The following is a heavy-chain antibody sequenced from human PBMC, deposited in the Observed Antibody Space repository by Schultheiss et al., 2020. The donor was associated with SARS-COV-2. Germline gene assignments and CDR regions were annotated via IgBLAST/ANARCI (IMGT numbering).Heavy chain of an antibody. CDR3: ARKYCSGDTCPDDY. V-gene: IGHV4-30-4*01. J-gene: IGHJ4*02. CDR2: FFHTGSA. CDR1: GGSISSGDYY. D-gene: IGHD2-15*01. Sequence: SETLSLTCTVSGGSISSGDYYWSWVRQPPGRGLELIGEFFHTGSANYSPSLKSRVTISVDTSKNQFSLKLSSVTAADTAVYYCARKYCSGDTCPDDYWGQGTLVTVSS.